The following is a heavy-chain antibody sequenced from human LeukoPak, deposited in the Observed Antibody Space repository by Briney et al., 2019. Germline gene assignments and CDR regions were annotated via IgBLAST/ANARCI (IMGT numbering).Heavy chain of an antibody. D-gene: IGHD6-19*01. V-gene: IGHV3-48*04. CDR3: ARDLHRDSSGWYFDL. J-gene: IGHJ2*01. Sequence: GGSLRLSCTASGFTFSSYSMNWVRQAPGKGLEWVSYISSSSSTIYYADSVKGRFTISRDNAKNSLYLQMNSLRAEDTAVYYCARDLHRDSSGWYFDLWGRGTLVTVSS. CDR2: ISSSSSTI. CDR1: GFTFSSYS.